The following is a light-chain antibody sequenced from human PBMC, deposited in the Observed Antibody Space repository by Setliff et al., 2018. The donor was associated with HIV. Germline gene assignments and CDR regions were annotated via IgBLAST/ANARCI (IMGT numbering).Light chain of an antibody. CDR1: SGDVGRYNL. CDR2: QAS. CDR3: CSNTGSNTYV. J-gene: IGLJ1*01. Sequence: QSALTQPASVSGSPGQSITISCTGTSGDVGRYNLVSWYQQQPGKPPTLMIYQASKRPSGVSNRFSGSNSGNTASLTIAGLHAEDEADYYCCSNTGSNTYVFGTGTKGTV. V-gene: IGLV2-23*01.